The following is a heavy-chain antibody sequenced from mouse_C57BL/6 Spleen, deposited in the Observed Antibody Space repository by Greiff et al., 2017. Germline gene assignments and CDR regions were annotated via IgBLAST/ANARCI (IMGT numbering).Heavy chain of an antibody. Sequence: EVQLQQSGPGLVKPSQSLSLTCSVTGYSITSGYYWNWIRQFPGNKLEWMGYISYDGSNNYNPSLKNRISITRDTSKNQFFLKLNSVTTEDTATYYCARVTGPNRYYAMDYWGQGTSVTVSS. D-gene: IGHD4-1*01. V-gene: IGHV3-6*01. CDR3: ARVTGPNRYYAMDY. CDR1: GYSITSGYY. J-gene: IGHJ4*01. CDR2: ISYDGSN.